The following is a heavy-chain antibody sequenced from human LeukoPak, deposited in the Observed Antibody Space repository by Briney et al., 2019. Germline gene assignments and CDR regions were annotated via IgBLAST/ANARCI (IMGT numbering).Heavy chain of an antibody. J-gene: IGHJ4*02. D-gene: IGHD5-18*01. Sequence: SETLSLTCTVSSGSISNYYWSWIRQPPGKGLEWIGFIYKSETTSYSPSLQSRVTISVDTSKSQFSLKLSSVTAADTAVYYCARGVGYSYGLDYWGQGTLVIVSS. CDR1: SGSISNYY. CDR2: IYKSETT. V-gene: IGHV4-59*01. CDR3: ARGVGYSYGLDY.